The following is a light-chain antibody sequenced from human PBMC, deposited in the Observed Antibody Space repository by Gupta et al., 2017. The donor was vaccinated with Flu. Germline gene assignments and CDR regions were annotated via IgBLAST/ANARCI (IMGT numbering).Light chain of an antibody. Sequence: PSFLSASVGDEVSITCRASQGISNYLAWYQHKPGKAPKLLIYVASSLQSGVPSRFSGIGSGTEFTLTISTLQPEDFATYYCQQLDSSPITFGQGTKVEIK. CDR3: QQLDSSPIT. V-gene: IGKV1-9*01. J-gene: IGKJ2*01. CDR2: VAS. CDR1: QGISNY.